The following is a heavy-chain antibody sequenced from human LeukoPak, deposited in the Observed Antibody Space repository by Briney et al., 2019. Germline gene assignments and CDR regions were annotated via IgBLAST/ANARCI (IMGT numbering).Heavy chain of an antibody. Sequence: VSVKVSCKASGYTFTSYGISWVRQAPGQGLEWMGWISAYNGNTNYAQKLQGRVTMTTDTSTSTAYMELRSLRSDDTAVYYCARDTATVVTRSAFDIWGQGTMVTVSS. D-gene: IGHD4-23*01. J-gene: IGHJ3*02. CDR2: ISAYNGNT. CDR3: ARDTATVVTRSAFDI. CDR1: GYTFTSYG. V-gene: IGHV1-18*01.